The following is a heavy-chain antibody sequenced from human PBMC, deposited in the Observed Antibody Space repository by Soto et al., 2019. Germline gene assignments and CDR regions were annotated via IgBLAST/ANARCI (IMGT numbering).Heavy chain of an antibody. V-gene: IGHV4-61*01. D-gene: IGHD3-3*01. Sequence: SETLSLTCTVSGGSVSSGSYYWSWIRQPPGKGLEWIGYIYYSGSTNYNPSLKSRVTISVDTSKNQFSLKLSSVTAADTAVYYCARADYDFWSGYSTYGMDVWGQGTTVTVS. CDR1: GGSVSSGSYY. J-gene: IGHJ6*02. CDR3: ARADYDFWSGYSTYGMDV. CDR2: IYYSGST.